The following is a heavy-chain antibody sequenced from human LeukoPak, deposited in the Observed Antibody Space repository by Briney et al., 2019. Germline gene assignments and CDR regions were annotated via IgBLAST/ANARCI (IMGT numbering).Heavy chain of an antibody. CDR2: MNPKSGNT. Sequence: ASVKVSCKASGYTFTSYDINWVRQATGQGLEWMGWMNPKSGNTGYAQKFQGRVTMTRDTSISTAYMGLRSLRSDDTAVYYCARGITMVRGVYYFDYWGQGTLVTVSS. V-gene: IGHV1-8*01. CDR3: ARGITMVRGVYYFDY. CDR1: GYTFTSYD. J-gene: IGHJ4*02. D-gene: IGHD3-10*01.